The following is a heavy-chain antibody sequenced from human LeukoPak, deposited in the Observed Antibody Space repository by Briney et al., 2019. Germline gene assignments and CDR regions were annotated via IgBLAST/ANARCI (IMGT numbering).Heavy chain of an antibody. Sequence: PSETLSLTCTVSGGSISSGNYYWSWIRQPAGKGLEWIGRIWTDGAPSYRPSLKSRVTISVDTSKSQFSLRLSSVTAADTAVYYCARGRDSRGYQFMGFDSWGQGTLVTVSS. D-gene: IGHD3-22*01. CDR3: ARGRDSRGYQFMGFDS. CDR2: IWTDGAP. J-gene: IGHJ4*02. CDR1: GGSISSGNYY. V-gene: IGHV4-61*02.